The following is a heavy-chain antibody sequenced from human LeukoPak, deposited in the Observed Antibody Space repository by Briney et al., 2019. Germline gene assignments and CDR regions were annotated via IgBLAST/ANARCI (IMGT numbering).Heavy chain of an antibody. J-gene: IGHJ6*03. V-gene: IGHV4-38-2*02. CDR2: IYHSGST. CDR3: ARDSGSYQDYYYYMDV. Sequence: KSSETLSLTCTVSGYSISSGYYWGWIRQPPGKGLEWIGSIYHSGSTYYNPSLKSRVTISVDTSKNQFSLKLSSVTAADTAVYYCARDSGSYQDYYYYMDVWGKGTTVTVSS. CDR1: GYSISSGYY. D-gene: IGHD1-26*01.